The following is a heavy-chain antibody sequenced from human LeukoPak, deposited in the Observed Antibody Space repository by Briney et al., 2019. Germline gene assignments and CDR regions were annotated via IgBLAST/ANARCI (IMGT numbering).Heavy chain of an antibody. D-gene: IGHD1-1*01. CDR3: ARDHNYAFDN. J-gene: IGHJ4*02. CDR1: GFPFIEYS. V-gene: IGHV3-48*01. Sequence: GGSLRLSCTASGFPFIEYSMNWVRQAPGKGLEWISYIGIDSGNTKYADSVRGRFTISADKAKNSLYLQMNSLRVEDTAVYYCARDHNYAFDNWGQGALVSVAS. CDR2: IGIDSGNT.